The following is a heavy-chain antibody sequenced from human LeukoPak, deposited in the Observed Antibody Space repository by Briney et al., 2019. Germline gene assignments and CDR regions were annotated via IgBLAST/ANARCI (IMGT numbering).Heavy chain of an antibody. D-gene: IGHD1-26*01. V-gene: IGHV4-61*02. CDR3: ARSTSKWNWFDS. CDR1: GGSISNGSYY. Sequence: SQTLSLTCTVSGGSISNGSYYWNWIRQPAGKGLEWIGRIYTGGSTNYNPSLKSRGTISPDTSKNQFSLKLSSVTAADTAVYYCARSTSKWNWFDSWGQGTLVTVSS. J-gene: IGHJ5*01. CDR2: IYTGGST.